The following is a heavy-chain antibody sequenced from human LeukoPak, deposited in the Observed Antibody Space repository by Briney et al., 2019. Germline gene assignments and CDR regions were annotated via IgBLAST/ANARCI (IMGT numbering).Heavy chain of an antibody. CDR3: ASGNRWLHFDY. J-gene: IGHJ4*02. V-gene: IGHV1-18*01. CDR2: ISADNGNT. Sequence: ASVKVSCKTSGYTFSIYDISWVRQAPGQGLEWMGCISADNGNTNYAQKLQGRISMTTDTSTSTAYMELRSLRSEDTAVYYCASGNRWLHFDYWDQGTLVTVSS. D-gene: IGHD6-19*01. CDR1: GYTFSIYD.